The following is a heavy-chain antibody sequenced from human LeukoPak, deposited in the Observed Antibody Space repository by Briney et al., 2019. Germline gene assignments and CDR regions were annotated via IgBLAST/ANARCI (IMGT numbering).Heavy chain of an antibody. V-gene: IGHV1-8*03. Sequence: ASVKVSCRASGYTFTSHDIIWVRQATGQGLEWMGWINSNNGDTTYAQSFQDRVTITRDTSISTAYMELTSLRSDDTAVYYCARNHEGLRFWGQGTLVTVSS. CDR1: GYTFTSHD. CDR3: ARNHEGLRF. J-gene: IGHJ1*01. CDR2: INSNNGDT.